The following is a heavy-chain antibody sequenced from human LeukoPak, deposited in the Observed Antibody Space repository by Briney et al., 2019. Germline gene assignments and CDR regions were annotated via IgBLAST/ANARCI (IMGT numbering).Heavy chain of an antibody. Sequence: GASVKVSCKASGYTFTSYYMHWVRQAPGQGLEWMGWISAYNGNTNYAQKLQGRVTMTTDTSTSTAYMELRSLRSDDTAVYYCAREPHGRFGELSPWFDPWGQGTLVTVSS. CDR2: ISAYNGNT. V-gene: IGHV1-18*04. J-gene: IGHJ5*02. CDR3: AREPHGRFGELSPWFDP. CDR1: GYTFTSYY. D-gene: IGHD3-10*01.